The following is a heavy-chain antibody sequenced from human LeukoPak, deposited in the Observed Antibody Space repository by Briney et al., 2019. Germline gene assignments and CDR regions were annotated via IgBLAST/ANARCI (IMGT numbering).Heavy chain of an antibody. CDR2: IYYSGST. CDR1: GGSISSSSYY. CDR3: ARLPMAMGVFDY. J-gene: IGHJ4*02. D-gene: IGHD3-10*01. V-gene: IGHV4-39*01. Sequence: PSETLSLTCTVSGGSISSSSYYWGWIPQPPGKGLEWIGSIYYSGSTYHNPSLKSRVTISVDTSKNQFSLKLSSVTAADTAVYYCARLPMAMGVFDYWGQGTLVTVSS.